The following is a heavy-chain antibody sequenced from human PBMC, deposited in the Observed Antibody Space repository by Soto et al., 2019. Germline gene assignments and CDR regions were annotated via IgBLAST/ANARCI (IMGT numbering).Heavy chain of an antibody. CDR1: GYTFTAYY. V-gene: IGHV1-2*02. J-gene: IGHJ6*02. CDR2: INPKFGDT. D-gene: IGHD3-10*01. CDR3: ARNMDYYYGPGSGNGHSV. Sequence: QVQLVQSGAEVKEPGDSVRVSCEATGYTFTAYYIHWVRQAPGQGLEWMGWINPKFGDTTYAQDFQGRLTLTRDMSSSTVYMDLSRLTSDDTAIYCCARNMDYYYGPGSGNGHSVWCQGTTVNV.